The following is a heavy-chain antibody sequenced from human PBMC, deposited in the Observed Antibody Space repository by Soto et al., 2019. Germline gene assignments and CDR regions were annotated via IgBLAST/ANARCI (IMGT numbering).Heavy chain of an antibody. D-gene: IGHD3-16*01. CDR2: ISFDGSNK. CDR3: AKDRVESGLGEVDY. V-gene: IGHV3-30*18. J-gene: IGHJ4*02. Sequence: QVQLVESGGGVVQPGRSLRLSCAASGFTFSTNGMHWVRQAPGKGLEWVAIISFDGSNKYYADSVKGRLTISRDNSKNTLYLQMNSLRAEDTAVYYCAKDRVESGLGEVDYWGKGTLVTVSS. CDR1: GFTFSTNG.